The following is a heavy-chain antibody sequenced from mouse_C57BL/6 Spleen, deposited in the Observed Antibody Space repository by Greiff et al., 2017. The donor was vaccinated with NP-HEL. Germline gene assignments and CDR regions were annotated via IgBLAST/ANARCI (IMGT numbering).Heavy chain of an antibody. CDR1: GYAFSSSW. Sequence: VQLQQSGPELVKPGASVKISCKASGYAFSSSWMNWVKQRPGKGLEWIGRIYPGDGDTNYNGKFKGKATLTADKSSSTAYMQLSSLTSEDSAVYFCAREGNGYYGYYAMDYWGQGTSVTVSS. CDR3: AREGNGYYGYYAMDY. CDR2: IYPGDGDT. J-gene: IGHJ4*01. V-gene: IGHV1-82*01. D-gene: IGHD2-3*01.